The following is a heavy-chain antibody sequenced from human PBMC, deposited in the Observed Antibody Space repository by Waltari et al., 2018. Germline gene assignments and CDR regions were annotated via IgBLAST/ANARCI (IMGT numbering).Heavy chain of an antibody. Sequence: QVQLVESGGGVVQPGRSLRLSCAASGFTFSSYGMHWVRQAPGKGLEWVAVIWYDGSNKYYADSVKGRFTISRDNSKNTLYLQMNSLRAEDTAVYYCASFGLDEYATDYYYYGMDVWGQGTTVTVSS. CDR3: ASFGLDEYATDYYYYGMDV. D-gene: IGHD2-8*01. CDR1: GFTFSSYG. J-gene: IGHJ6*02. CDR2: IWYDGSNK. V-gene: IGHV3-33*01.